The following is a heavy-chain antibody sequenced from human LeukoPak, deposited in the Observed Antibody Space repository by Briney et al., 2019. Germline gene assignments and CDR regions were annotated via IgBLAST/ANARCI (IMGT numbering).Heavy chain of an antibody. CDR2: IYYSGST. D-gene: IGHD3-9*01. CDR1: GGSISSYY. V-gene: IGHV4-59*01. CDR3: ARALDFDWSYNWFDP. Sequence: KPSETLSLTCTVSGGSISSYYWSWIRQPPGKGLEWIGYIYYSGSTNYNPSLKSRVTISVDTSKNQFSLKLSSVTAADTAVYYCARALDFDWSYNWFDPWGQGTLVTVSS. J-gene: IGHJ5*02.